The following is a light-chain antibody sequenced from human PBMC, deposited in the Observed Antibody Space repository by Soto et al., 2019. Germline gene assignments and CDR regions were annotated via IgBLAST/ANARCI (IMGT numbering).Light chain of an antibody. CDR2: GSA. Sequence: EIVLTQSPGTLSLSPGDTATLSCRASQTVTSDYLAWYQQRRGQAPRLLIYGSASRAAGIPDRFSGSGSGTDFTLSISSLEPEDFAVYYCHQYVTSPITFGQGTRLESK. V-gene: IGKV3-20*01. J-gene: IGKJ5*01. CDR1: QTVTSDY. CDR3: HQYVTSPIT.